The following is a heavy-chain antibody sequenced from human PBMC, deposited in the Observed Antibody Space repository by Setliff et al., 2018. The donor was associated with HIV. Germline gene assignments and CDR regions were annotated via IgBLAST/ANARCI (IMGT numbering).Heavy chain of an antibody. CDR1: GYSFTNYW. J-gene: IGHJ4*02. Sequence: GESLKISCKGSGYSFTNYWIGWVRQMPGKGLEWMGFIYPGDSDTRYSPSFQGQVTISVDKSLRTAYLQWSSLKTSDAAFYFCARGADYRDVWGQGTLVTVSS. CDR3: ARGADYRDV. V-gene: IGHV5-51*01. CDR2: IYPGDSDT. D-gene: IGHD4-17*01.